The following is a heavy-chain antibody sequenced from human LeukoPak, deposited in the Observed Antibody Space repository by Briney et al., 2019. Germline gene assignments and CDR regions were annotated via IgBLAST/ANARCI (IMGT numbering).Heavy chain of an antibody. V-gene: IGHV3-23*01. CDR1: GFTFSSYA. D-gene: IGHD5-12*01. J-gene: IGHJ4*02. Sequence: GGSLRLSCAASGFTFSSYAMTWVRQAPGKGLEWVSTVSGGGGTTYYADSVKGRFTISRDNSRNTLYLQMNSLRAEDTAVYYCAKDTKWLRSSSDYWGQGTLVTASS. CDR2: VSGGGGTT. CDR3: AKDTKWLRSSSDY.